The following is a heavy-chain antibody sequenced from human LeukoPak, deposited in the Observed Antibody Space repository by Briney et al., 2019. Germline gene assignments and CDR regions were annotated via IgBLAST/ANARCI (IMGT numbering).Heavy chain of an antibody. Sequence: GGSLRLSCAASGFTFSSYSMNWVRQAPGKGLEWVSSISSSSSYIYYADSVKGRFTISRDNAKNSLYLQMNSLRAEDTAVYYCARDHRSGWNWFDPWGQGTLVTVSS. V-gene: IGHV3-21*01. CDR3: ARDHRSGWNWFDP. CDR2: ISSSSSYI. J-gene: IGHJ5*02. D-gene: IGHD6-19*01. CDR1: GFTFSSYS.